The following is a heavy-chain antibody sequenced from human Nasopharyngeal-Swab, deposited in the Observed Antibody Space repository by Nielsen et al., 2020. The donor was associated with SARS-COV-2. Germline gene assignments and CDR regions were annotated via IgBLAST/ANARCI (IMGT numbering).Heavy chain of an antibody. D-gene: IGHD4-17*01. CDR3: ARSYYGDYYYGMDV. Sequence: GESLKISCAASGFTFSSYAMHWVRQAPGKGLEWVAVISYDGSNKYYADSVKGRFTISRDNSKNTLYLQMNSLRAEDTAVYYCARSYYGDYYYGMDVWGQGTTVTVSS. CDR1: GFTFSSYA. CDR2: ISYDGSNK. J-gene: IGHJ6*02. V-gene: IGHV3-30-3*01.